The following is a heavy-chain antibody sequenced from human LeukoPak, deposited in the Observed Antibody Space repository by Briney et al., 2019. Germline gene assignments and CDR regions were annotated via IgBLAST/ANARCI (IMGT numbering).Heavy chain of an antibody. Sequence: ASVKVSCKASGYTFTSYDINWVRQATGQGLEWMGWMNPNSGNTGYAQKFQGRVTMTRNTSISTAYMELSSLRSEDTAVYYCARVLSQENYYDFWSGYSRFDPWGQGTLVTVSS. J-gene: IGHJ5*02. D-gene: IGHD3-3*01. CDR1: GYTFTSYD. CDR3: ARVLSQENYYDFWSGYSRFDP. CDR2: MNPNSGNT. V-gene: IGHV1-8*01.